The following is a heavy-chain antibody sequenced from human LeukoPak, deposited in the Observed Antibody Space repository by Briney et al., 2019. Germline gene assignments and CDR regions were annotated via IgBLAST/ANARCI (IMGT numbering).Heavy chain of an antibody. V-gene: IGHV3-74*01. Sequence: GGSLRLSCVAPGFTFSRNWIHWVRQAPGKGLVWVSRINSDDSSTSYAESVKGRFTISRDNAKNTLHLQMNSLRAEDTAVYYCTREIGAPGAFDIWGQGTIVTVSS. CDR1: GFTFSRNW. CDR3: TREIGAPGAFDI. D-gene: IGHD1-26*01. CDR2: INSDDSST. J-gene: IGHJ3*02.